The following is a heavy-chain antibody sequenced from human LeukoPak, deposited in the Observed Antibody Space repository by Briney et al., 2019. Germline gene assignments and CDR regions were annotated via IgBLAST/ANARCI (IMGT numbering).Heavy chain of an antibody. CDR2: INTDGSVT. V-gene: IGHV3-74*01. CDR3: SRDLRGPRDY. CDR1: GFTFSSYW. Sequence: GGSLRLSCAASGFTFSSYWMHWVRQVPGKGLLWVSRINTDGSVTNYADSVKGRFTIPRDNTKNTLYLQMDSLRGEDTAVYYCSRDLRGPRDYWGQGTLVTVSS. J-gene: IGHJ4*02. D-gene: IGHD3-10*01.